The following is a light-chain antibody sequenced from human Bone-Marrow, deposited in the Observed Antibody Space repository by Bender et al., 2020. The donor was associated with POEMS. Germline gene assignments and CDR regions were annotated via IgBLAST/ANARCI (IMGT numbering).Light chain of an antibody. V-gene: IGLV2-14*03. J-gene: IGLJ2*01. CDR2: DVS. CDR3: SSYTTSATLV. Sequence: QSALTQPASVSGSPGQSITISCIGTSSDVGGSDYVSWYQQHSGKAPKLIIYDVSDRPSGVSTRFSGSKSGNTAALTISGLQAEDEADYYCSSYTTSATLVFGGGTKLTVL. CDR1: SSDVGGSDY.